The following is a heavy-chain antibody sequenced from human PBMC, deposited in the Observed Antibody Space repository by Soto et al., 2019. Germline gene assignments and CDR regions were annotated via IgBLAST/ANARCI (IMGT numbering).Heavy chain of an antibody. D-gene: IGHD5-18*01. CDR3: AHNTAMGPFDP. V-gene: IGHV2-5*02. J-gene: IGHJ5*02. Sequence: QITLKESGPTLVKPTQTLTLTCTYSGFSLSTSGVGVGWIRQPPGKALEWLALIYWDDDKRYSPSLKSRLTITKATSKNQVVLTMTNMDPVDTATYYCAHNTAMGPFDPWGQGTLVTVSS. CDR1: GFSLSTSGVG. CDR2: IYWDDDK.